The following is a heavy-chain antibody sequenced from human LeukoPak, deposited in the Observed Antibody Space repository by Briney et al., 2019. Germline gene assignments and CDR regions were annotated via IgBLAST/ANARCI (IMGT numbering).Heavy chain of an antibody. V-gene: IGHV1-69*05. D-gene: IGHD4-11*01. CDR1: GGTFSSYA. CDR3: ARARVGYSKGWFDP. CDR2: IIPIFGTA. Sequence: ASVKVSCKASGGTFSSYAISWVRQAPGQGLEWMGGIIPIFGTANYAQKFQGRVTITTDESTSTAYMGLSSLRSEDTAVYYCARARVGYSKGWFDPWGQGTLVTVSS. J-gene: IGHJ5*02.